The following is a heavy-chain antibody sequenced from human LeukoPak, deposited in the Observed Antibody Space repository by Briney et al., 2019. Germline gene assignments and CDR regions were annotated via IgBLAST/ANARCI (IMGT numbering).Heavy chain of an antibody. CDR2: ISYDGSNK. CDR3: AGGAYYYGTREDY. D-gene: IGHD3-10*01. Sequence: PGRSLRLSCAASGFTFSSYAMHWVRQAPGKGLEWVAVISYDGSNKYYADSVKGRFTISRDNSKNTLYLQMNSLRAEDTAVYYCAGGAYYYGTREDYWGQGTLVTVSS. J-gene: IGHJ4*02. CDR1: GFTFSSYA. V-gene: IGHV3-30*07.